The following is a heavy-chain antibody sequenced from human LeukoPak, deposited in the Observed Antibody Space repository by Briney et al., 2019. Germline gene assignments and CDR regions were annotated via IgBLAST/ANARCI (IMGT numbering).Heavy chain of an antibody. Sequence: SETLSLTCTVSGYSISSGYYWGWIRQPPGKGLEWIGSIYYSGSTYYNPSLKSRVTISVDTSKNQFSLKLSSVTAADTAVYYCARSGVVGYFDYWGQGTLVTVSS. CDR2: IYYSGST. V-gene: IGHV4-38-2*02. CDR3: ARSGVVGYFDY. D-gene: IGHD1-26*01. CDR1: GYSISSGYY. J-gene: IGHJ4*02.